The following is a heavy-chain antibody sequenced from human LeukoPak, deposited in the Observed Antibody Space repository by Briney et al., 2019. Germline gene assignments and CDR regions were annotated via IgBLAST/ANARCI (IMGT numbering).Heavy chain of an antibody. CDR1: GDTFTGYY. Sequence: ASVKVSCKASGDTFTGYYIHWGRQAPGQGLEWMGWINPNSGGTDYSQKFKGRVTMTRDTSISTAYMELSSLRSDDRAVYYCVRDAIAAAGTGGWGQGTLVTVSS. J-gene: IGHJ4*02. D-gene: IGHD6-13*01. CDR3: VRDAIAAAGTGG. V-gene: IGHV1-2*02. CDR2: INPNSGGT.